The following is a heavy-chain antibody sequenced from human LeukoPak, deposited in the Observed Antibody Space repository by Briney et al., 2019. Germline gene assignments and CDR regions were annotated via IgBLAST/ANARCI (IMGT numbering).Heavy chain of an antibody. J-gene: IGHJ4*02. D-gene: IGHD3-10*01. Sequence: SETLSLTCTVSGYSISSGYYWGWIRQPPGKGLEWIGSIYYSGSTYYNPSLKSRVTISVDTSKKQFSLKLSSVTAADTAVYYCARGVYYYGSGSYYTKWGQGTLVTVSS. CDR3: ARGVYYYGSGSYYTK. CDR1: GYSISSGYY. V-gene: IGHV4-38-2*02. CDR2: IYYSGST.